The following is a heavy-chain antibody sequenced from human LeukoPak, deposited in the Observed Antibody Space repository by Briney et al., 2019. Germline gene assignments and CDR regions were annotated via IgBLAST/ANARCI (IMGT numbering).Heavy chain of an antibody. D-gene: IGHD3-3*02. J-gene: IGHJ4*02. V-gene: IGHV3-7*01. CDR2: IKQDGSEK. Sequence: GGSLRLSCAASGFTISSYWMSWVRQAPGKGLEWVANIKQDGSEKYYVDSVKGRFTISRDNAKNSLYLQMNSLRAEDTAVYYCARDGTFLEWLPAYYFDYWGQGTLVTVSS. CDR3: ARDGTFLEWLPAYYFDY. CDR1: GFTISSYW.